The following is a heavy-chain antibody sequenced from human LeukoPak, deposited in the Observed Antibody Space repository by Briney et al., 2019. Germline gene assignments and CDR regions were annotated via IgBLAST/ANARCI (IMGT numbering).Heavy chain of an antibody. V-gene: IGHV3-30*04. D-gene: IGHD5-12*01. J-gene: IGHJ6*03. CDR1: GITISSYA. Sequence: GGSLRLSCAVSGITISSYAMHWVRQAPGKGPEWVAIISYDGSNKHFADSVKGRFSIFRDISKNTLYLQMNSLRTEDTAVYYCAKDTVKVTTIRRVPHYMDVWGKGTTVTISS. CDR3: AKDTVKVTTIRRVPHYMDV. CDR2: ISYDGSNK.